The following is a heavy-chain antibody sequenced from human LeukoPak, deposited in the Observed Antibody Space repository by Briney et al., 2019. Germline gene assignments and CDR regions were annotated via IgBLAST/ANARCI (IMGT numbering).Heavy chain of an antibody. CDR3: ARDWSSCWLQAYGMDV. CDR1: GFTFSSYA. Sequence: GGSLRLSCAASGFTFSSYAMHWVRQAPGKGLEWVAVISYDGSNKYYADSVKGRFTISRDNSKNTLYLQMNSLRAEDTAVYYCARDWSSCWLQAYGMDVWGQGTTVTVSS. J-gene: IGHJ6*02. D-gene: IGHD6-13*01. V-gene: IGHV3-30-3*01. CDR2: ISYDGSNK.